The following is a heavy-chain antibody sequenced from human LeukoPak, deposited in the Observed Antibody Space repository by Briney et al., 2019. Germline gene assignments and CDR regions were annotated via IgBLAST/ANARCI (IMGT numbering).Heavy chain of an antibody. V-gene: IGHV3-21*01. CDR3: AREGLGLRLGELSSFDY. CDR1: GLTFSRYR. J-gene: IGHJ4*02. D-gene: IGHD3-16*02. Sequence: SGGSLTLSCAASGLTFSRYRMLWLRHPPGKGLEWVTSIYSSRSYIYYADPVSSRFTISRNNAKNYLYLQMNSLRAEDTAVYYCAREGLGLRLGELSSFDYWGQGTLVTVSS. CDR2: IYSSRSYI.